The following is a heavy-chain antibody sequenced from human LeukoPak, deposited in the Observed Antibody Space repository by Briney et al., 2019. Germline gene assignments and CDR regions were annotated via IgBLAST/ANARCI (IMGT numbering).Heavy chain of an antibody. CDR1: GGSISSYY. CDR3: ARLGYCSGGSCSSFDY. CDR2: IYYSGST. J-gene: IGHJ4*02. D-gene: IGHD2-15*01. V-gene: IGHV4-59*08. Sequence: PSETLSLTCTVSGGSISSYYWSWIRQPPGKGLEWIGYIYYSGSTNYNPSLKSRVTISVDTSRIQFSLRLISVTAADTAVYYCARLGYCSGGSCSSFDYWGQGTLVTVSS.